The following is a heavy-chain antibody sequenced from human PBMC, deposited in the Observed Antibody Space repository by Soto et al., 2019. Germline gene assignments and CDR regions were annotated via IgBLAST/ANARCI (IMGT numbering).Heavy chain of an antibody. Sequence: SETLSLTCTVSGGSINSSSYFWGWIRQPPGKGLEWIGTIYYNGFTYYNPSLKSRVTISVDTTKNQFSLKLSSVTAADTAVYYCARHPFRYKNGHFDSWGKGTPVTVSS. CDR1: GGSINSSSYF. V-gene: IGHV4-39*01. CDR2: IYYNGFT. D-gene: IGHD2-2*02. CDR3: ARHPFRYKNGHFDS. J-gene: IGHJ4*02.